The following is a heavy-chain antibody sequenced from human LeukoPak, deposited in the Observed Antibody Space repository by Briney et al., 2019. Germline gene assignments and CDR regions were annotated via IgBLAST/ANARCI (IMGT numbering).Heavy chain of an antibody. CDR2: IYYSGST. CDR1: GGSTSSSSYY. J-gene: IGHJ4*02. CDR3: ATGRGYSYI. D-gene: IGHD5-18*01. V-gene: IGHV4-39*01. Sequence: SETLSLTCTVSGGSTSSSSYYWCWIRQPPGKGLEWIGSIYYSGSTYYNPSLKSRVTISVDTSKNQFSLKLSSVTAADAAVYYCATGRGYSYIWGQGTLVTVSS.